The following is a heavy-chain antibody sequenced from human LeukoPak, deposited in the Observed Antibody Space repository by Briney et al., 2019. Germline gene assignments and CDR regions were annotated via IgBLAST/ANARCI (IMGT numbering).Heavy chain of an antibody. D-gene: IGHD3-16*01. V-gene: IGHV3-7*03. Sequence: GGSLRLSCAASGFTFSGFWMSWVRQTPGRGLEWVANIKQDGSEKYYVDSVKGRFTISRDNAKNSLYLQMNRLRVEDTAVYYCARDNPFGGYWGQGTLVTVSS. CDR2: IKQDGSEK. CDR1: GFTFSGFW. J-gene: IGHJ4*02. CDR3: ARDNPFGGY.